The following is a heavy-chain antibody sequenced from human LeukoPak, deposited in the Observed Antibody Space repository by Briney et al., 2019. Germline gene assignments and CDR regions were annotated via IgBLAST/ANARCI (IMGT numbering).Heavy chain of an antibody. V-gene: IGHV4-39*07. J-gene: IGHJ3*02. Sequence: PSETLSLTCTVSGGSISSSSYYWGWIRQPPGTGLEWIGSIYYSGSTYYNPSLKSRVTISVDTSKNQFSLKLSSVTAADTAVYYCARDRDSSGYQDAFDIWGQGTMVTVSS. CDR3: ARDRDSSGYQDAFDI. CDR2: IYYSGST. D-gene: IGHD3-22*01. CDR1: GGSISSSSYY.